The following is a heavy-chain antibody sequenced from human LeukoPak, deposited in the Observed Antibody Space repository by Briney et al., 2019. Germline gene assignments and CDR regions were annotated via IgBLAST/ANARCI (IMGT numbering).Heavy chain of an antibody. J-gene: IGHJ4*02. Sequence: GGSLRLSCAASGFIFSSHAMNWVRQAPGKGLEWVSAISGSGSGTDYADSVKGRFTISRDNSKNTLYPQINSLRAKDTAVYYCAKDVRGYNRPVDYWGQGTLVTVSS. CDR3: AKDVRGYNRPVDY. V-gene: IGHV3-23*01. CDR2: ISGSGSGT. D-gene: IGHD3-10*02. CDR1: GFIFSSHA.